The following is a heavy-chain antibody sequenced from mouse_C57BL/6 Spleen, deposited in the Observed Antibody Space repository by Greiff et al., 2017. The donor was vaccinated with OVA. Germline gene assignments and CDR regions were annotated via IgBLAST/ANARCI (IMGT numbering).Heavy chain of an antibody. CDR1: GFTFSSYT. V-gene: IGHV5-9*01. Sequence: EVMLVESGGGLVKPGGSLKLSCAASGFTFSSYTMSWVRQTPEKRLEWVATISGGGGNTYYPDSVKGRFTISRDNAKNTLYLQMSSLRSEDTALYYCARQNYFYYFDYWGQGTTLTVSS. J-gene: IGHJ2*01. CDR3: ARQNYFYYFDY. CDR2: ISGGGGNT. D-gene: IGHD1-1*01.